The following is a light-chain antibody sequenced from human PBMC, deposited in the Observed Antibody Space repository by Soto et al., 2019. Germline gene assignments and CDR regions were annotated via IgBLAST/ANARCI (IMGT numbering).Light chain of an antibody. V-gene: IGKV3-11*01. CDR3: RQRYNWPLT. J-gene: IGKJ4*01. Sequence: TVLTQSPATLSLSPGERATLSCKASQSIGNSLGWFQQKPGQAPRLLIDDAFNRATGIPARFTGSGSGSDFTLTISSLEAEDFGVYYCRQRYNWPLTFVGGTKVEIK. CDR2: DAF. CDR1: QSIGNS.